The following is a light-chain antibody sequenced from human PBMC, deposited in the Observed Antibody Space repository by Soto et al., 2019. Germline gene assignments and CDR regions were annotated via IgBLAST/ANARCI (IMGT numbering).Light chain of an antibody. Sequence: QSALTQPASVSGSPGQSITISCTGTSSDVGGYNYVSWYQQHPGKAPKVMIYEVSNRPSGVSNRFSGSKSGNTASLTISGLHAEDEADYYGSSYPSSSTVVFGGGTKLTVL. V-gene: IGLV2-14*01. CDR3: SSYPSSSTVV. CDR1: SSDVGGYNY. J-gene: IGLJ2*01. CDR2: EVS.